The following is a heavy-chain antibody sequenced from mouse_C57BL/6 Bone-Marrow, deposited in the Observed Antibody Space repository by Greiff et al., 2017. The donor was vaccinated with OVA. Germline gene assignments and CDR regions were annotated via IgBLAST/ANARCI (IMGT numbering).Heavy chain of an antibody. Sequence: VQLQQPGAELVMPGASVKLSCKASGYTFTSYWMHWVKQRPGQGLEWIGEIDPSDSYTNYNQKFKGKSTFTVDKSSSTAYMQLSSLTSEDSAVYYCARENGPAWFAYWGQGTLVTVSA. CDR1: GYTFTSYW. V-gene: IGHV1-69*01. CDR3: ARENGPAWFAY. J-gene: IGHJ3*01. CDR2: IDPSDSYT. D-gene: IGHD1-1*02.